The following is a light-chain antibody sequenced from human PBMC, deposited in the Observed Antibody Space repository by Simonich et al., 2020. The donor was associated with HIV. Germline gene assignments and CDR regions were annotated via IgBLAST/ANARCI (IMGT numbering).Light chain of an antibody. CDR2: AAS. CDR3: QQYDELPYT. Sequence: IQLTQSPSFLSASVGDRVTITCRARQGISSYLAWYQQKPGKAPKLLIYAASTLQSGVPSRFSGSGSGTDFTFTISSLQPADIATYYCQQYDELPYTFGQGTKLEIK. CDR1: QGISSY. J-gene: IGKJ2*01. V-gene: IGKV1-9*01.